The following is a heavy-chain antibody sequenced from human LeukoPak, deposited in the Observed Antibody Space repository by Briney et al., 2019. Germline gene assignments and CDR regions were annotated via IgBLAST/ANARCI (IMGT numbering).Heavy chain of an antibody. J-gene: IGHJ4*02. V-gene: IGHV3-30*02. CDR1: GFTFSSYG. CDR3: AKDGYLEAAAGTYDFDY. Sequence: PGGSLRLSCAASGFTFSSYGMHWVRQAPGKGLEWVAFIRYDGSNKYYADSVKGRFTISRDNSKNTLYLQMNSLRAEDTAVYYCAKDGYLEAAAGTYDFDYSSQGTLVTVSS. CDR2: IRYDGSNK. D-gene: IGHD6-13*01.